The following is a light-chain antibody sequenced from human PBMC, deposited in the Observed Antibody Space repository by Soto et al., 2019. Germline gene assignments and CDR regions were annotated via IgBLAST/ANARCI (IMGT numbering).Light chain of an antibody. V-gene: IGLV2-11*01. CDR3: CSYAGSDTDV. J-gene: IGLJ2*01. Sequence: QSALTQLRSMSGSPGQSVTISCTGTSSDVGGYNYVSWYQQHPGKAPKLIIYEVSERPSGVPDRFSGSKSGNTASLTISGLQAGDEADYYCCSYAGSDTDVFGGGTKVTVL. CDR1: SSDVGGYNY. CDR2: EVS.